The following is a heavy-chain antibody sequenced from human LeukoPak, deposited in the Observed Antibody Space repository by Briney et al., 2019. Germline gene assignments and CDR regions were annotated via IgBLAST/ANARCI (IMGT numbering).Heavy chain of an antibody. Sequence: GRSLRLSCAASGFTFDDYAMHWVRQAPGKGLEWVSSISRSGDRMGYADAVKGRFTISRDNAKNSLFLQMNSLRVEDTALYYCAKDLGGSATTVWGQGTLVTVSS. V-gene: IGHV3-9*01. CDR2: ISRSGDRM. CDR1: GFTFDDYA. CDR3: AKDLGGSATTV. D-gene: IGHD2-2*01. J-gene: IGHJ4*02.